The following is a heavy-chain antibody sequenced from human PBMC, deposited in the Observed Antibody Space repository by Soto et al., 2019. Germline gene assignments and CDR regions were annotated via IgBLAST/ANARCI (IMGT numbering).Heavy chain of an antibody. CDR3: ARDPALWELLWVFDY. J-gene: IGHJ4*02. CDR1: GFTFSSYA. V-gene: IGHV3-30-3*01. CDR2: ISYDGSNK. Sequence: GGSLRLSCAASGFTFSSYAMHWVRQAPGKGLEWVAVISYDGSNKYYADSVKGRFTISRDNSKNTLYLQMNSLRAEDTAVYYCARDPALWELLWVFDYWGQGTLVTVSS. D-gene: IGHD1-26*01.